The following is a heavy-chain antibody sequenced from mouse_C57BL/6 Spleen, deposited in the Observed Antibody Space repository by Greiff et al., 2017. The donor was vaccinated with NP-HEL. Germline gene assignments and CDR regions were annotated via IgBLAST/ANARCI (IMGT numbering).Heavy chain of an antibody. CDR3: MRISYGYYDAYYAMDY. CDR1: GFSFNTYA. Sequence: EVQLVESGGGLVQPKGSLKLSCAASGFSFNTYAMNWVRQAPGKGLEWVARIRSKSNNYATYYADSVKDRFTIARDASESMLYLQMNNMNTEYTGMYCCMRISYGYYDAYYAMDYWGQGTSVTVSS. D-gene: IGHD2-1*01. J-gene: IGHJ4*01. V-gene: IGHV10-1*01. CDR2: IRSKSNNYAT.